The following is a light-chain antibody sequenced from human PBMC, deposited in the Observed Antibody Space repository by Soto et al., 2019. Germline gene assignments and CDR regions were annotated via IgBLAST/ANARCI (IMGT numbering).Light chain of an antibody. CDR2: DTS. Sequence: EVVMLQSRDPLSLSPGEGPTLPFRGSQGIGDTLAWYQHKPGQTPRLLIYDTSTRATGVPARFSGSGSGTDFTLTISSLEPEDFAVYYCQQRSTWPLTFGGGTKVDI. CDR1: QGIGDT. J-gene: IGKJ4*01. V-gene: IGKV3-11*01. CDR3: QQRSTWPLT.